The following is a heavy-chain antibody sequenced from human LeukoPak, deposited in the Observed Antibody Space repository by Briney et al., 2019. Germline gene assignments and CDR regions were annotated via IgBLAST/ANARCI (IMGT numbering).Heavy chain of an antibody. J-gene: IGHJ5*02. Sequence: SETLSLTCSVSGGPINSGYWSWIRQPPGKGLEWIGLLYPSGSTNYNPSLKSRVTISVDTSKNQFSLKLSSVTAADTAVYYCARQAYSSNLGWFDPWGQGTLVTVSS. D-gene: IGHD6-13*01. CDR1: GGPINSGY. CDR3: ARQAYSSNLGWFDP. V-gene: IGHV4-59*08. CDR2: LYPSGST.